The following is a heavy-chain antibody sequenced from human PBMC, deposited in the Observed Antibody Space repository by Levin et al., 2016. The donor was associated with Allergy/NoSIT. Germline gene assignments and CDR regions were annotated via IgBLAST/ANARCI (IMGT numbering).Heavy chain of an antibody. D-gene: IGHD7-27*01. J-gene: IGHJ3*02. Sequence: SETLSLTCTVSGGSISNGDYYWTWIRQPPGKGLEWIGDTHYSGNTYYNPSLQSRITMSVDTSKSQLSLKLSSVTAADTAVYYCARDGATYELGPAFFDIWGQGTMVTVSS. V-gene: IGHV4-30-4*01. CDR1: GGSISNGDYY. CDR3: ARDGATYELGPAFFDI. CDR2: THYSGNT.